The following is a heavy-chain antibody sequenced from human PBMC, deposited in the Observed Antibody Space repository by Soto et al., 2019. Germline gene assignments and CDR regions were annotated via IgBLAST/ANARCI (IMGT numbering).Heavy chain of an antibody. J-gene: IGHJ4*02. V-gene: IGHV1-18*01. D-gene: IGHD1-26*01. Sequence: ASVKVSCKASGYTFTSYGISWVRQAPGQGLEWMGWISAYNGNTNYAQKLQGRVAMTTDTSTSTAYMELRSLRSDDTAVYYCARTSGATTLFDYWGQGNLVTVSS. CDR3: ARTSGATTLFDY. CDR1: GYTFTSYG. CDR2: ISAYNGNT.